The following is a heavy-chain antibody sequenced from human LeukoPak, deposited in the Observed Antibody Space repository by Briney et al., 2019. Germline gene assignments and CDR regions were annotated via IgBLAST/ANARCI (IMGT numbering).Heavy chain of an antibody. V-gene: IGHV4-4*07. D-gene: IGHD3-16*01. CDR1: GGSISSYY. J-gene: IGHJ4*02. CDR3: ASLYYDGTSGDN. CDR2: TYISGST. Sequence: SETLSLTCKVSGGSISSYYWSWIRPPAGKGREWIGRTYISGSTNYNPSLKSRVTMSIDTSKNQFSLKLSSVTAADTAVYYCASLYYDGTSGDNWGQGTLVTVSS.